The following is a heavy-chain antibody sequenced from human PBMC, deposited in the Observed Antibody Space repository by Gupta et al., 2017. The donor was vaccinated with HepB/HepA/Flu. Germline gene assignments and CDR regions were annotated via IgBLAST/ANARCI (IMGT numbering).Heavy chain of an antibody. D-gene: IGHD5-18*01. CDR1: GFAFSSYP. CDR2: ISYDGSNK. V-gene: IGHV3-30-3*01. CDR3: ARDLGVDTAMGTGYYYYYGMDV. J-gene: IGHJ6*02. Sequence: QVQLVDSGGGVFQPGRSLRLSCAASGFAFSSYPMHRLRQAPGKGLGWVAVISYDGSNKYYADSVKGRFTISRDNSKNTLYLQMNSLRAEDTAVYYCARDLGVDTAMGTGYYYYYGMDVWGQGTTVTVSS.